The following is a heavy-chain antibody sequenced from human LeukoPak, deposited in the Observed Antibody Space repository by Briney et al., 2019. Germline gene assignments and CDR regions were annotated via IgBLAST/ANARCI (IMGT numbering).Heavy chain of an antibody. V-gene: IGHV3-30-3*01. J-gene: IGHJ4*02. CDR3: ARDLPSTMYYDFWSGYSPRGGFDY. Sequence: PGRSLRLSCAASGFTFSSYAMHWVRQAPGKGLEWVAVISYDGSNKYYADSVKGRFTISRDNSKNTLYLQMNSLRAEDTAVYYCARDLPSTMYYDFWSGYSPRGGFDYCGQGTLVTVSS. CDR1: GFTFSSYA. D-gene: IGHD3-3*01. CDR2: ISYDGSNK.